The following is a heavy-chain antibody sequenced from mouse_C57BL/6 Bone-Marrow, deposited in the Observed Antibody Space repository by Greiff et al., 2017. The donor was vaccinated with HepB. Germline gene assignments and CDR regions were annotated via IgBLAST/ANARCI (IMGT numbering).Heavy chain of an antibody. J-gene: IGHJ2*01. D-gene: IGHD2-3*01. V-gene: IGHV1-63*01. CDR3: ARTGNGYYPDY. Sequence: VMLVESGAELVRPGTSVKMSCKASGYTFTNYWIGWAKQRPGHGLEWIGDIYPGGGYTNYNEKFKGKATLTADKSSSTAYMQFSSLTSEDSAIYYCARTGNGYYPDYWGQGTTLTVSS. CDR2: IYPGGGYT. CDR1: GYTFTNYW.